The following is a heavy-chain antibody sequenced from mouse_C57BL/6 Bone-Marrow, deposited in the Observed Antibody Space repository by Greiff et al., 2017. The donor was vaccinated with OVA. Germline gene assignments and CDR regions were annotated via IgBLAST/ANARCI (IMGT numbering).Heavy chain of an antibody. CDR1: GFTFSSYA. CDR3: TRDYYGSSYVELWYFDV. J-gene: IGHJ1*03. CDR2: ISSGGDYI. D-gene: IGHD1-1*01. Sequence: VQLKESGEGLVKPGGSLKLSCAASGFTFSSYAMSWVRQTPEKRLEWVSYISSGGDYIYYADTVKGRFTISRDNARNTLYLQMSSLKSEETAMYYCTRDYYGSSYVELWYFDVWGTGTTVTVSS. V-gene: IGHV5-9-1*02.